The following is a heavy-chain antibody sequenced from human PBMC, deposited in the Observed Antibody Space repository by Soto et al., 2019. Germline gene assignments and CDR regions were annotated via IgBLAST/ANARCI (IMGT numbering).Heavy chain of an antibody. CDR3: AKIGGDGYNLGYFDY. CDR2: ISYDGSNK. D-gene: IGHD5-12*01. Sequence: PGGSLRLSCAASGFTFSSYGMHWVRQAPGKGLEWVAVISYDGSNKYYADSVKGRFTISRDNSKNTLYLQMNSLRAEDTAVYYCAKIGGDGYNLGYFDYWGKGTLVTVSS. CDR1: GFTFSSYG. V-gene: IGHV3-30*18. J-gene: IGHJ4*02.